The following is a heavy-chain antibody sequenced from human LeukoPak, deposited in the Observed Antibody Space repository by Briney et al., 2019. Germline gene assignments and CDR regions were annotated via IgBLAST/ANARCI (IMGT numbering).Heavy chain of an antibody. V-gene: IGHV3-30*09. J-gene: IGHJ4*02. CDR3: ARDSREGYSYGSYFDY. D-gene: IGHD5-18*01. CDR2: ISYGGSNK. Sequence: GGSLRLSCAASGFTFSNYAMHWVRQAPGKGLEWVAVISYGGSNKYYADSVKGRFAISRDNSKNTLYLLMNSLRAEDTAVYYCARDSREGYSYGSYFDYWGQGTLVTVSS. CDR1: GFTFSNYA.